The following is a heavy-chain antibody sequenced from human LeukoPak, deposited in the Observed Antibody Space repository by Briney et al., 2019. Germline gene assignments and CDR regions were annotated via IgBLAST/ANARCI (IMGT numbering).Heavy chain of an antibody. V-gene: IGHV1-69*04. J-gene: IGHJ5*02. CDR2: IIPIFGIA. CDR3: ARDGGKDIVVVLAADNWFDP. D-gene: IGHD2-2*01. CDR1: GGTFSSYA. Sequence: SVKVSCKASGGTFSSYAISWVRQAPGQGLEWMGRIIPIFGIANYAQKFQGRVTITADKSTSTAYMELSSLRSEDTAVYYCARDGGKDIVVVLAADNWFDPWGQGTLVTVSS.